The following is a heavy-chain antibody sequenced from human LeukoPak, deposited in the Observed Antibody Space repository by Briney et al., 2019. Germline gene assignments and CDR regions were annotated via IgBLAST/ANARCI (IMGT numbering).Heavy chain of an antibody. CDR1: GFTFSDYY. CDR3: ARDGLTGTPYYDFWSGYLIHYGMDV. V-gene: IGHV3-11*01. D-gene: IGHD3-3*01. CDR2: ISSSGSTI. J-gene: IGHJ6*02. Sequence: GGSLRLSCAASGFTFSDYYMSWIRQAAGKGLEWVSYISSSGSTIYYADSVKGRFTISRANAKNSLYLQMNSLRAEDTAVYYCARDGLTGTPYYDFWSGYLIHYGMDVWGQGTTVTVSS.